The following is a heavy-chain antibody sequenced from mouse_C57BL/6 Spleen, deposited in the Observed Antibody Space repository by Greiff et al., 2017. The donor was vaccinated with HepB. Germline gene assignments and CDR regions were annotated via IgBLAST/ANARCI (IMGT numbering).Heavy chain of an antibody. Sequence: QVQLQQPGAELVKPGASVKLSCKASGYTFTSYWMQWVKQRPGQGLEWIGEIDPSDSYTNYNQKFKGKATLTVDTSSSTAYMQLRSLTSEDSAVYYCARWDYYGSSDWYFDVWGTGTTVTVSS. D-gene: IGHD1-1*01. J-gene: IGHJ1*03. CDR3: ARWDYYGSSDWYFDV. CDR2: IDPSDSYT. V-gene: IGHV1-50*01. CDR1: GYTFTSYW.